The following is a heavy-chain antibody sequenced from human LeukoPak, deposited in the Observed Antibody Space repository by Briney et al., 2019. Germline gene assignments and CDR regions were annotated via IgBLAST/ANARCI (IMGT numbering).Heavy chain of an antibody. CDR1: GFIVSSNY. Sequence: GGSLRLSCAASGFIVSSNYMSWARQAPGKGLEWVSVIYSGGSTYYADPVKGRFTISRDNSKNTLYLQMNSLRAEDTAVYYCTREPADYGDYVSRDYWGQGTLVTVSS. CDR3: TREPADYGDYVSRDY. CDR2: IYSGGST. J-gene: IGHJ4*02. V-gene: IGHV3-53*01. D-gene: IGHD4-17*01.